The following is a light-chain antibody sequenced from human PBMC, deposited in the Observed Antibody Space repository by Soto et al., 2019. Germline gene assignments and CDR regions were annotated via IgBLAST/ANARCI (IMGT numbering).Light chain of an antibody. V-gene: IGLV2-14*03. Sequence: QSALTQPASVSGSLGQSITISCTGAACDIGYYNFVCWYQQHPATAPKLIIYDVSHRPSGISFRFSGSMSGNTASLTISGLRAEDEAAYYCASYTGTDTAWVFGGGTKVTVL. CDR3: ASYTGTDTAWV. CDR1: ACDIGYYNF. J-gene: IGLJ3*02. CDR2: DVS.